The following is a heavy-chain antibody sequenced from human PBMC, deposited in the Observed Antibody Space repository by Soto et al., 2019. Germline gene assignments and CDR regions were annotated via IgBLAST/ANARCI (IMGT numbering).Heavy chain of an antibody. CDR3: AAAPGGGGY. J-gene: IGHJ4*02. D-gene: IGHD3-10*01. CDR1: GFTVSNNY. Sequence: EVQLVESGGGLIQPGGSLRLSCAVSGFTVSNNYMSWVRQAPGKGLEGVSVIYSGGYTAYGDSVKGRFTISRDNSKNTLILQKNTPGAHPPAFVFCAAAPGGGGYWGQGTLVTVSS. CDR2: IYSGGYT. V-gene: IGHV3-53*01.